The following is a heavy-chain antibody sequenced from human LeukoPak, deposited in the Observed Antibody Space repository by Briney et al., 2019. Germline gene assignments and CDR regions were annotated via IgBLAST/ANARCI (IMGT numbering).Heavy chain of an antibody. J-gene: IGHJ4*02. CDR1: GCTFTSYD. D-gene: IGHD3-16*01. CDR3: ARGLFPARLGDPGRDY. CDR2: MNPNSGNT. V-gene: IGHV1-8*02. Sequence: ASVKVSCKASGCTFTSYDINWVRQATGQGLEWMGWMNPNSGNTGYAQKFQGRVTMTRNTSISTAYMELSSLRSEDTAVYYCARGLFPARLGDPGRDYWGQGTLVTVSS.